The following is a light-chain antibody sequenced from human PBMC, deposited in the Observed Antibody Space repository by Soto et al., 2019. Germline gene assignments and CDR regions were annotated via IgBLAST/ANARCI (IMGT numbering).Light chain of an antibody. CDR2: GAS. CDR3: RQYGSFPRT. CDR1: QSVPSSR. J-gene: IGKJ2*01. V-gene: IGKV3-20*01. Sequence: EIVLTQSPGTLSLSPGERATLSCWASQSVPSSRVDWYQQKPGQAPRLLIYGASSRATGTPDRFSGSGSGSDFALTISRLEPEDFAVYYCRQYGSFPRTFGQGTKLEI.